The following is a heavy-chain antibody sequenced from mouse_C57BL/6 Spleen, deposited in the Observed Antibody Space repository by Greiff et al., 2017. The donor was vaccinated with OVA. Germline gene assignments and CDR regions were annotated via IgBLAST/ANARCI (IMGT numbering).Heavy chain of an antibody. D-gene: IGHD2-5*01. Sequence: VQLQQSGPELVKPGASVKMSCKASGYTFTDYHMHWVKQSPGKSLEWIGYINPNNGGTSYNQKFKGKATLTVNKSSSTAYMELRSLTSEDSAVYYCASPYYSNFGYAMDYWGQGTSVTVSS. V-gene: IGHV1-22*01. CDR2: INPNNGGT. CDR1: GYTFTDYH. J-gene: IGHJ4*01. CDR3: ASPYYSNFGYAMDY.